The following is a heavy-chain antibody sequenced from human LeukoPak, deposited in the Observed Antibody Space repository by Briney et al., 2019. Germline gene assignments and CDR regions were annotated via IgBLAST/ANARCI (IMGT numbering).Heavy chain of an antibody. CDR2: ISGSGGST. J-gene: IGHJ4*02. CDR1: GFTFSSYA. V-gene: IGHV3-23*01. D-gene: IGHD5-18*01. CDR3: AKDVDTAMVNYFDY. Sequence: GGSLRLSCAASGFTFSSYAMSWVRQAPGQGLEWVSAISGSGGSTYYADSVKGRFTISRDSSKNTLYLQMNSLRAEDTAVYYSAKDVDTAMVNYFDYWGQGTLVTVSS.